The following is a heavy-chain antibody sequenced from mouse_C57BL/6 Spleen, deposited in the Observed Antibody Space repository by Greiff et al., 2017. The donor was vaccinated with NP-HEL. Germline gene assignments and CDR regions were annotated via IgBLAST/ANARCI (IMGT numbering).Heavy chain of an antibody. D-gene: IGHD2-3*01. CDR2: ILPGSGST. V-gene: IGHV1-9*01. CDR3: ARKGHDGDDGYYRGWYFDV. CDR1: GYTFTGYW. J-gene: IGHJ1*03. Sequence: QVQLQQSGAELMKPGASVKLSCKATGYTFTGYWIEWVKQRPGHGLEWIGEILPGSGSTNYNEKFKGKATFTADTSSNTAYMQLSSLTTEDSAIYYCARKGHDGDDGYYRGWYFDVWGTGTTVTVSS.